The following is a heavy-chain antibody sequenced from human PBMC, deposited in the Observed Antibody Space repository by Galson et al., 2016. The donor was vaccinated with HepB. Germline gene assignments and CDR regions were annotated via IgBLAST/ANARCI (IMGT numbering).Heavy chain of an antibody. CDR3: ARDRRAHSRCRYGSGYACYYAMDG. Sequence: SETLSLTCTVSGDSINTSAYYWGWIRQSPGMGLEWIGNFYYSGITFYNPSLKSRLTISVDTSKNQFSLNLRSVTAADTAEYFCARDRRAHSRCRYGSGYACYYAMDGWCQGTTVTVS. CDR2: FYYSGIT. V-gene: IGHV4-39*07. J-gene: IGHJ6*02. D-gene: IGHD5-18*01. CDR1: GDSINTSAYY.